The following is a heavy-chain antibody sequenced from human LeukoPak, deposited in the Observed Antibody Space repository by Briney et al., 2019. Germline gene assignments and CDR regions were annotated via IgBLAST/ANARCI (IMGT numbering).Heavy chain of an antibody. Sequence: SETLSLTCTVSGGSISSGGYYWSWIRQHPGKGLEWIGYIYYSGSTYYNPSLKSRVTISVDTSKNQFSLKLSSVTAADTAVYYCARDREYSGSNSYGMDVWGQGTTVTVSS. CDR3: ARDREYSGSNSYGMDV. CDR1: GGSISSGGYY. V-gene: IGHV4-31*03. CDR2: IYYSGST. D-gene: IGHD1-26*01. J-gene: IGHJ6*02.